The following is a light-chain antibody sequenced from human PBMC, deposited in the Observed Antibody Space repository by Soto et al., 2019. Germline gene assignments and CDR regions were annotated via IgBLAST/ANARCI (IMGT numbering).Light chain of an antibody. CDR3: AAWDDSLSAPVV. J-gene: IGLJ2*01. CDR2: RNN. CDR1: SSNIGSNY. Sequence: QSALPQPPSASGTPGQRVTISCSGSSSNIGSNYVYWYQQLPGTAPKLLIYRNNQRPSGVPDRFSGSKSGTSASLAISGLRSEDEADYYCAAWDDSLSAPVVFGGGTKVTVL. V-gene: IGLV1-47*01.